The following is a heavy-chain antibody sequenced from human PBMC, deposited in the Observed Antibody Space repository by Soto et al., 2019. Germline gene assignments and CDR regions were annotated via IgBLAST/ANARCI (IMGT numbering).Heavy chain of an antibody. CDR2: ISSSSSYV. V-gene: IGHV3-21*01. CDR3: TRTWRQYKWNHLRY. CDR1: GFTFSSYI. Sequence: EVQVVESGGGLVKPGGSLRLSCVASGFTFSSYIMNWVRRAPGEGLEWVASISSSSSYVYYADSVKGRFTVSRDNATNSLFLHMISLRAEDTAVYYCTRTWRQYKWNHLRYWGQGTLVTVSS. D-gene: IGHD1-20*01. J-gene: IGHJ4*02.